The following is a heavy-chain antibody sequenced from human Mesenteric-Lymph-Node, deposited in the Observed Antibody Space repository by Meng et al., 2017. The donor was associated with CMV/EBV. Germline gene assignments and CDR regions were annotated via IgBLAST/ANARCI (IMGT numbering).Heavy chain of an antibody. Sequence: GESLKISCAASGFTFSSYGMHWVRQAPGKGLEWVAFIRYDGSNKYYADSVKGRFTMSVDTSKNQFTLNLTSVTAADTAVYYCARGGPHQSGFDFWGQGTLVTVSS. CDR2: IRYDGSNK. CDR1: GFTFSSYG. D-gene: IGHD3-10*01. J-gene: IGHJ4*02. CDR3: ARGGPHQSGFDF. V-gene: IGHV3-30*02.